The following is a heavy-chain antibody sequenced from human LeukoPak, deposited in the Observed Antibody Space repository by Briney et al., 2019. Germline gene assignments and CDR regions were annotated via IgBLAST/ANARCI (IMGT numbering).Heavy chain of an antibody. CDR3: ARDKGVEAYGSGYFPFDD. CDR1: GYTFTSYG. Sequence: GASVKVSCKASGYTFTSYGISWVRQAPGQGLEWMGWISAYNGNTNYAQKLQGRVTMTTDTSTSTAYMELRSLRSDDTAVYYCARDKGVEAYGSGYFPFDDWGQGTLVTVSS. V-gene: IGHV1-18*01. J-gene: IGHJ4*02. CDR2: ISAYNGNT. D-gene: IGHD3-10*01.